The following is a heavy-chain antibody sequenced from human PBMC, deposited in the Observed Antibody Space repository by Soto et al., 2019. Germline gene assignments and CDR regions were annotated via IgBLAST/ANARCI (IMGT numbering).Heavy chain of an antibody. CDR3: ARGRYGDY. V-gene: IGHV1-18*01. D-gene: IGHD1-1*01. CDR2: ISAHNGNT. J-gene: IGHJ4*02. CDR1: GYTFTSYG. Sequence: QVHLVQSGAEVKKPGASVKVSCKASGYTFTSYGITWVRQAPGQGLEWMGWISAHNGNTDYAQKLQGRVIVTRDPSTSAAYMELRSLISNDTAVSYCARGRYGDYWGQGALVTVSS.